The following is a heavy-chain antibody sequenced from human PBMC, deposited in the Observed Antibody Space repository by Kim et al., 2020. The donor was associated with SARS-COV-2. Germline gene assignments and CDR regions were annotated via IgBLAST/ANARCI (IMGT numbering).Heavy chain of an antibody. V-gene: IGHV4-39*07. CDR2: VFYTGST. CDR1: GGSINTASYD. CDR3: TSPPDRRRLVGGFGP. Sequence: SETLSLTCTVSGGSINTASYDWGWVRQPPGKGLEWIGSVFYTGSTYYNPSLKSRVTLSIDTSKNQFSLNLTSVTAADTAIYYCTSPPDRRRLVGGFGPWG. J-gene: IGHJ5*02. D-gene: IGHD2-15*01.